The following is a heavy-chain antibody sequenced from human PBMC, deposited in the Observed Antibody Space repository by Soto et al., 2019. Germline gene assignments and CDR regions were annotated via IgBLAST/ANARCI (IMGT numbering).Heavy chain of an antibody. D-gene: IGHD4-17*01. Sequence: ASVKVSCKASGYTFTSYYMHWVRQAPGQGLEWMGIINPSGGSTSYAQKFQGRVTMTRDTSTSTVYMELSSLRSEDTAVYYCARDPNEGYGDYGGWFDPWGQGTLVTVSA. V-gene: IGHV1-46*03. J-gene: IGHJ5*02. CDR1: GYTFTSYY. CDR2: INPSGGST. CDR3: ARDPNEGYGDYGGWFDP.